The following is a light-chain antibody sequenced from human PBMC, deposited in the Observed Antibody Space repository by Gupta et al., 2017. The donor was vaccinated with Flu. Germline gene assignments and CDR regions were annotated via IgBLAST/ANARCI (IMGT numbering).Light chain of an antibody. J-gene: IGLJ2*01. CDR1: SSNIGSNY. CDR3: AAGDDSLSGLV. V-gene: IGLV1-47*01. CDR2: RDN. Sequence: SVLTQPPSASGPPGQRVTISCSGGSSNIGSNYVFWYQQLPGTAPKVLIYRDNQRPSGVPERVSGSKSGTSASLAISGLRAEDEADYYCAAGDDSLSGLVFGGGTKLTVL.